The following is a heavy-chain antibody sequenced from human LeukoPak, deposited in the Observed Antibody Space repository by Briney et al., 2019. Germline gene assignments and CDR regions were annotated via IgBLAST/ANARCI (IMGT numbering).Heavy chain of an antibody. V-gene: IGHV1-18*01. D-gene: IGHD3-10*01. CDR3: ARGEYDLLGDY. CDR1: GYTFSSHS. J-gene: IGHJ4*02. CDR2: ISPYNGNT. Sequence: ASVKVSCKTSGYTFSSHSMNWVRQAPGQGLERLGWISPYNGNTKYSQKIQGRATMITDISTSTAYLELRSLTSDDTAVYYCARGEYDLLGDYWGQGTLVTVSS.